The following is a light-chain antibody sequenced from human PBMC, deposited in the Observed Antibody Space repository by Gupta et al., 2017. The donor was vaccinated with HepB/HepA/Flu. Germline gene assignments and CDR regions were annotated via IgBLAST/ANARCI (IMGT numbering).Light chain of an antibody. CDR2: YDN. CDR3: AAWDNSRNGYV. Sequence: QSVLTQPPSASGTPGQRITISCSGSNSNIGSNSVSWYQQLPGTAPKLLIYYDNKRPSGVPGRFSGSKSGTSASLAISGLQAEDEADYYCAAWDNSRNGYVFGAGTRVTVL. CDR1: NSNIGSNS. J-gene: IGLJ1*01. V-gene: IGLV1-44*01.